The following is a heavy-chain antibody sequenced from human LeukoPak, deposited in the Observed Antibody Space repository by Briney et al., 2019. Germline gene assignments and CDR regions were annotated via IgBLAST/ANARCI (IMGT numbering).Heavy chain of an antibody. Sequence: GGSLSLSCAPSVFPFSSYAISCARDSPGKGLECVSAISGSGGSTYYADPVRARFPISRDYPKNSLYLKMNSLRAEDTAVYYCARPDLYSGSYLVSAFDIWGQGTMVTVSS. CDR2: ISGSGGST. CDR3: ARPDLYSGSYLVSAFDI. CDR1: VFPFSSYA. V-gene: IGHV3-23*01. D-gene: IGHD1-26*01. J-gene: IGHJ3*02.